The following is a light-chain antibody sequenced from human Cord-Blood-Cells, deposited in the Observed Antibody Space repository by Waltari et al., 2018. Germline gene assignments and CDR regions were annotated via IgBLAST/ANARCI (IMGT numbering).Light chain of an antibody. Sequence: QSVLTQPPSASGTPGQRVTISCSGSSSNIGSNTVNWYQQLPGTAPKLLIYSNNQRPSGVPDRFSGSKSGTSASLAISGLQSEDEADYYCAAWDDSLNGWVLGGGTKLT. CDR1: SSNIGSNT. CDR2: SNN. V-gene: IGLV1-44*01. CDR3: AAWDDSLNGWV. J-gene: IGLJ3*02.